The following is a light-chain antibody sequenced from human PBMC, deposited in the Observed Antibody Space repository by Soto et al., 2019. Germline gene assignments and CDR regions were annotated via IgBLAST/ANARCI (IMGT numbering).Light chain of an antibody. CDR3: QQYGSSPS. V-gene: IGKV3-20*01. CDR2: GAS. CDR1: QSVSSSY. Sequence: IVLTQSAGTLSLSPGERATLSCRASQSVSSSYLAWYQQKPGQAPRLLIYGASSRATGIPDGFSGSGSGTDFTLTISRLEPEDFAVYYCQQYGSSPSFGGGTKVDIK. J-gene: IGKJ4*01.